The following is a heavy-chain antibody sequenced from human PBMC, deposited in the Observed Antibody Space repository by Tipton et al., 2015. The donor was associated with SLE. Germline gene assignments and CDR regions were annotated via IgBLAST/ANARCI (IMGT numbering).Heavy chain of an antibody. CDR2: ISSSGNFK. V-gene: IGHV3-21*03. CDR1: GFLFRTFP. J-gene: IGHJ4*02. CDR3: ARADCASDCASFDY. Sequence: SLRLSCGASGFLFRTFPMTWVRQAPGKGLEWVSSISSSGNFKYYSDSLEGRFTISRDNAKNSLYLQMNSLKTEDTAVYYCARADCASDCASFDYWGQGTLVSVSS. D-gene: IGHD2-21*01.